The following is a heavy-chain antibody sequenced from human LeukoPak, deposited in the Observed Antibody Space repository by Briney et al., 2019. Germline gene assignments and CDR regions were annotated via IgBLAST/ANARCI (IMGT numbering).Heavy chain of an antibody. CDR3: ASASDHYDSSGYHRGAFDI. J-gene: IGHJ3*02. CDR1: GGTFSSYA. Sequence: GSSVKVSCKASGGTFSSYAISWVRQAPGQGLEWMGRIIPILGIANYAQKFQGRVTITADKSTSTAYMELSSLRSEDTAVYYCASASDHYDSSGYHRGAFDIWGQGTMVTVSS. D-gene: IGHD3-22*01. V-gene: IGHV1-69*04. CDR2: IIPILGIA.